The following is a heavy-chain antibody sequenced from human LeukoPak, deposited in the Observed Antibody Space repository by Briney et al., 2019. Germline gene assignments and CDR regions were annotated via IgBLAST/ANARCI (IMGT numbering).Heavy chain of an antibody. J-gene: IGHJ3*02. CDR2: IVVGSGNT. V-gene: IGHV1-58*01. CDR1: GFTFTSSA. CDR3: ARVSCSGGSCSWKPFDI. D-gene: IGHD2-15*01. Sequence: SVKVSCKASGFTFTSSAVQWVRQARGQRLEWIGWIVVGSGNTNYAQKFQERVTITRDMSTSTAYMELSSLKTEDTAVYYCARVSCSGGSCSWKPFDIWGQGTMVTVSS.